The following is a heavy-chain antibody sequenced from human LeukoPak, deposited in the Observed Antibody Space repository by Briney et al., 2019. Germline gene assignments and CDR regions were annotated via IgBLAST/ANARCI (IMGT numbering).Heavy chain of an antibody. CDR2: TYYRSKWYS. Sequence: SQTLSLTCAISGDSVSSNSATWNWIRQSPSRGLEWLGRTYYRSKWYSDYAVSVKSRITINPDTSKNQFSLQLNSVTPEDTAVYYCARGLVPEGHHYYYYMGVWGKGTTVTVSS. D-gene: IGHD3-9*01. V-gene: IGHV6-1*01. CDR3: ARGLVPEGHHYYYYMGV. J-gene: IGHJ6*03. CDR1: GDSVSSNSAT.